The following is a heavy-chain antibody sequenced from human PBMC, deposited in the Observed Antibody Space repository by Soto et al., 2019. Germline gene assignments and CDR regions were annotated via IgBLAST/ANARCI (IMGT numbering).Heavy chain of an antibody. CDR1: GGSISSSNW. V-gene: IGHV4-4*02. D-gene: IGHD3-16*02. CDR3: AGGLSTVSPLDY. Sequence: QVQLQESGPGLVKPSGTLSLTCAVSGGSISSSNWWSWVRQPPGKGLEWIGEIYHSGSTNYNPSLKSRVTLSVDKSKNQLSLKLRSLTAEDTAVYYCAGGLSTVSPLDYWVQGTLVTVSS. J-gene: IGHJ4*02. CDR2: IYHSGST.